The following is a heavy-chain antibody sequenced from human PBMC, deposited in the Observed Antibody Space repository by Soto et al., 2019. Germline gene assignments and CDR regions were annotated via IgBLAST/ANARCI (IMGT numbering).Heavy chain of an antibody. D-gene: IGHD6-19*01. J-gene: IGHJ6*02. CDR2: INPNSGGT. CDR1: GYTFTGYY. Sequence: ASVKVSCKXSGYTFTGYYMHWVRQAPGQGLEWMGWINPNSGGTNYAQKFQGRVTMTRDTSISTAYMELSRLRSDDTAVYYCARGLIAVAGNYYYYYGMDVWGQGTTVTVSS. V-gene: IGHV1-2*02. CDR3: ARGLIAVAGNYYYYYGMDV.